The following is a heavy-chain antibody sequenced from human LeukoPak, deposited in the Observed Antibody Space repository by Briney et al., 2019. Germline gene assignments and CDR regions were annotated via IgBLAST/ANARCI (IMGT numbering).Heavy chain of an antibody. Sequence: ASVKVSCKASGYTFTSYGISWVRQAPGQGLEWMGWISAYNGNTNYAQKLQGRVTMTTDTSTSTAYMELRSLRSDDTAVYYCARDSFRYSYGPPGQIWGQGTMVTVSS. J-gene: IGHJ3*02. CDR3: ARDSFRYSYGPPGQI. CDR1: GYTFTSYG. V-gene: IGHV1-18*01. CDR2: ISAYNGNT. D-gene: IGHD5-18*01.